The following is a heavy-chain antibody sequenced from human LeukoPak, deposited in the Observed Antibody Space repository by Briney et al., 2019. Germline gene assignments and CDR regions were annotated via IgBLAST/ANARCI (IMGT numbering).Heavy chain of an antibody. CDR1: GGSISSYY. D-gene: IGHD3-22*01. CDR3: ARGQGTYYYEKGSWFDL. V-gene: IGHV4-59*01. J-gene: IGHJ5*02. Sequence: SETLSLTCTFSGGSISSYYWSWIRQPPGKGLEWIGYFYYSGSTNYNPSLNSRVTISVDTSKNQFSLKLSSVTAADTAVYYCARGQGTYYYEKGSWFDLWGQGTLVTVSS. CDR2: FYYSGST.